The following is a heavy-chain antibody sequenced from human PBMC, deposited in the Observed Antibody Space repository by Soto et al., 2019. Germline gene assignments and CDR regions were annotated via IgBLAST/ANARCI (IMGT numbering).Heavy chain of an antibody. D-gene: IGHD4-17*01. V-gene: IGHV4-39*01. CDR1: GGSVTNSSYY. Sequence: SETLSLTCTVSGGSVTNSSYYWGWIRQSPGKGLEWIGSVYYRGRSYSKSSVKSRVTISVDTSKNRFSLSLNSVTASDTAVYFCVSQRTTVPTQAYFDYWGPGALVTVSS. CDR2: VYYRGRS. CDR3: VSQRTTVPTQAYFDY. J-gene: IGHJ4*02.